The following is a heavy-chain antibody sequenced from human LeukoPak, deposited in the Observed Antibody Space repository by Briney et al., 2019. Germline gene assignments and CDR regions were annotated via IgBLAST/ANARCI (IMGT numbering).Heavy chain of an antibody. CDR3: ARRSRITMTNDY. D-gene: IGHD3-22*01. V-gene: IGHV4-39*01. J-gene: IGHJ4*02. CDR2: IYYSGST. Sequence: PSETLSLTCTVSGGSIGSSSYYWGWIRQPPGKGLEWNGSIYYSGSTYNNPSLKSRLTISVDTSKNQFSLKLSSVTAADTAVYYCARRSRITMTNDYWGQGTLVTVSS. CDR1: GGSIGSSSYY.